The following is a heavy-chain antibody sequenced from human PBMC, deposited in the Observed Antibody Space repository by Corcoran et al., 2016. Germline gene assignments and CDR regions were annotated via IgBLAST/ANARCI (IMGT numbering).Heavy chain of an antibody. V-gene: IGHV4-39*07. D-gene: IGHD3-9*01. Sequence: QLQLQESGPGLVKPSETLSLTCSVSGGSISSNIYYWGWIRQTPGKGLEWIGSIYYSGSTYYNPSLKSRVTISVDTSKNQFSLKLSSVTAADTAVYYCARAAAYYYILTGYYQNYFDYWGQGTLVTVSS. J-gene: IGHJ4*02. CDR1: GGSISSNIYY. CDR3: ARAAAYYYILTGYYQNYFDY. CDR2: IYYSGST.